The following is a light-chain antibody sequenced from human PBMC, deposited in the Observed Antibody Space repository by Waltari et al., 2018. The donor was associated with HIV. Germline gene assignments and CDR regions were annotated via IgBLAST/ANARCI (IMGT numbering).Light chain of an antibody. CDR3: QQYDDLYT. J-gene: IGKJ2*01. V-gene: IGKV1-33*01. Sequence: GDRVTITCQASQDIGIYLNWYQQKTGKGPQLLIYAASKLQSGVPSRFSGSGSGTDFTFVISSLQPEDVGTYYCQQYDDLYTFGQGTKVDMK. CDR1: QDIGIY. CDR2: AAS.